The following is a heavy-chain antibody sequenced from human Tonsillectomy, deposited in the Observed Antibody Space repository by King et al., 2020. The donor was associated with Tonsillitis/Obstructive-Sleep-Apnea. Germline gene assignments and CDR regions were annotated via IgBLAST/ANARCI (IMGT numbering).Heavy chain of an antibody. CDR3: ARDSGSYPNWFDP. Sequence: VQLQESGPGLVKPSETLSLTCTVSGGSISSYYWSWIRQPPGKGLEWMGYIYDSGSTNYNPSLKSRVTISVDTSKNQFSLKLSSVTAADTAVYYCARDSGSYPNWFDPWGQGTLVTVSS. D-gene: IGHD1-26*01. CDR1: GGSISSYY. CDR2: IYDSGST. J-gene: IGHJ5*02. V-gene: IGHV4-59*01.